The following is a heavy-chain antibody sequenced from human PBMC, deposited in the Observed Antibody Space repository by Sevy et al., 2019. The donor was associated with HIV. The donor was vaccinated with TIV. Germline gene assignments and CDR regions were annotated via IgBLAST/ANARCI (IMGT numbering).Heavy chain of an antibody. CDR1: GFTVSGNY. V-gene: IGHV3-66*01. CDR3: ARDRYYDASGYYYYYYGMDV. J-gene: IGHJ6*02. Sequence: GGSLRLSCEASGFTVSGNYMAWVRLAPGKGLEWVSLIDSGGSTYYADSVKARFTISRDNAKNTLYLQMNPLRAEDTAGYSCARDRYYDASGYYYYYYGMDVWGQGTTVTVSS. CDR2: IDSGGST. D-gene: IGHD3-22*01.